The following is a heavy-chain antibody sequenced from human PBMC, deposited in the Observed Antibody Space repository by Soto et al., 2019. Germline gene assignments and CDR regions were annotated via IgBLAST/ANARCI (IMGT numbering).Heavy chain of an antibody. CDR2: ISPMFGAA. J-gene: IGHJ4*02. V-gene: IGHV1-69*19. CDR3: AREVQVHTPAFVY. D-gene: IGHD3-10*01. CDR1: GGTFNTYA. Sequence: QVQLVQSGAEMKKPGSSVKVSCQSSGGTFNTYAMNWVRQAPGQGPEWMGDISPMFGAANYAPKFQGRVTIPADESTGTSYMQLSSLTSEDTALYCCAREVQVHTPAFVYWGQGTRVTVSS.